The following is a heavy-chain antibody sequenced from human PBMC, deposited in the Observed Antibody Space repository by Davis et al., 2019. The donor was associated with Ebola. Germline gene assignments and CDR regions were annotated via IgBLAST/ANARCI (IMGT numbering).Heavy chain of an antibody. V-gene: IGHV1-46*01. CDR3: ARDASGQLVPNWFDP. Sequence: AASVKVSCKASGYTFTSYYMHWVRQAPGQGLEWMGIINPSGGSTSYAQKFQGRVTITADESTSTAYMELGSLRSEDTAVYYCARDASGQLVPNWFDPWGQGTLVTVSS. CDR2: INPSGGST. J-gene: IGHJ5*02. CDR1: GYTFTSYY. D-gene: IGHD6-6*01.